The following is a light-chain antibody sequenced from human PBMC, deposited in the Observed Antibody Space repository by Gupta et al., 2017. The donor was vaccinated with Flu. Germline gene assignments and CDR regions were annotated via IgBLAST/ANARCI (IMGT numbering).Light chain of an antibody. Sequence: SYEVTQPPSMSVSPGQTASLTCSGDKLGDKYVCWYQQKPGQSPVLVIYQDNKRPSGNPERFSGSNSGNTATLTISGTQAMDEADYYCQAWDSSTVVFGGGTKLTVL. CDR1: KLGDKY. CDR2: QDN. J-gene: IGLJ2*01. CDR3: QAWDSSTVV. V-gene: IGLV3-1*01.